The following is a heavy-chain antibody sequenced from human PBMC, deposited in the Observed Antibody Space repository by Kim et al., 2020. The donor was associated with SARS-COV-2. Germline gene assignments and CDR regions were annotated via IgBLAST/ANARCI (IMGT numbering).Heavy chain of an antibody. CDR2: IYHSGST. V-gene: IGHV4-4*02. CDR3: ARRNRVYSSSHGGSPPTPFDP. D-gene: IGHD6-13*01. CDR1: GGSISSSNW. J-gene: IGHJ5*02. Sequence: SETLSLTCAVSGGSISSSNWWSWVRQPPGKGLEWIGEIYHSGSTNYNPSLKSRVTISVDKSKNQFSLKLSSVTAADTAVYYCARRNRVYSSSHGGSPPTPFDPWGQGTLVTVSS.